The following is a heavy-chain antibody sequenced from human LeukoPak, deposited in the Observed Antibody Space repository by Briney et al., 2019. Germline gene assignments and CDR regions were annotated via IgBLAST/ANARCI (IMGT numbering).Heavy chain of an antibody. J-gene: IGHJ5*02. CDR1: GGTFSSYA. V-gene: IGHV1-69*04. Sequence: SVKVSCKASGGTFSSYAISWVRQAPGQGLEWMGRIIPILGIANYAQKFQGRVTITADKSTSTAYMELSSLRSEDTAVYYCARAAAAVGFDPWGQGTLVTVSS. CDR2: IIPILGIA. D-gene: IGHD6-13*01. CDR3: ARAAAAVGFDP.